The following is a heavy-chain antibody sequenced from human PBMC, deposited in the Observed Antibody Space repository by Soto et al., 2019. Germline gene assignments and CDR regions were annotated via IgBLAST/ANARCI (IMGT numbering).Heavy chain of an antibody. J-gene: IGHJ6*02. V-gene: IGHV4-31*03. Sequence: SETLSLTCTVSGGSINSGGYYWSWIRQHPGKGLEWIGYIYYSGSTYYNPSLKSRVTISVDTSKNQFSLKLSSVTAADTAVYYCARVCGGDCHNGMDGCSQGNTVTISS. CDR2: IYYSGST. CDR3: ARVCGGDCHNGMDG. D-gene: IGHD2-21*02. CDR1: GGSINSGGYY.